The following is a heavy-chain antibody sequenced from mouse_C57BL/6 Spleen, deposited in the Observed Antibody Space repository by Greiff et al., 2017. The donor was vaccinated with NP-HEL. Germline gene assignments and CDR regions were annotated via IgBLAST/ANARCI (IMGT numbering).Heavy chain of an antibody. CDR1: GYTFTDYN. CDR3: ARDHYDYDGFAY. Sequence: EVQLQQSGPELVKPGASVKIPCKASGYTFTDYNMDWVKQSHGKSLEWIGDINPNNGGTIYNQKFKGKATLTVGKSSSTAYMELRSLTSEDTAVYYCARDHYDYDGFAYWGQGTLVTVSA. J-gene: IGHJ3*01. CDR2: INPNNGGT. V-gene: IGHV1-18*01. D-gene: IGHD2-4*01.